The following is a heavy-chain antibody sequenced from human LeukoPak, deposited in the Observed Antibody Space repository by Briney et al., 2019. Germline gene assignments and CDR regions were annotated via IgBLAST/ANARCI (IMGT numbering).Heavy chain of an antibody. V-gene: IGHV3-30*03. J-gene: IGHJ6*02. D-gene: IGHD2-2*01. Sequence: GGSLRLSCAASGFTFSSYGMHWVRQAPGKGLEWVAVISYDGSNKYYADSVKGRFTISRDNSKNTLYLQMNSLRAEDTAVYYCARLEVDCSSTSCLRRDYYYYYGMDVWGQGTTVTVSS. CDR3: ARLEVDCSSTSCLRRDYYYYYGMDV. CDR1: GFTFSSYG. CDR2: ISYDGSNK.